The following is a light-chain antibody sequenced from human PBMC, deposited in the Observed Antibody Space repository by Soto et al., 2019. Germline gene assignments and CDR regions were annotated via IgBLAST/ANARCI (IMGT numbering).Light chain of an antibody. CDR2: GAS. CDR3: QQGQNWPLT. CDR1: QSIDSE. V-gene: IGKV3-15*01. Sequence: EIVMTQSPATLSLSPGERAALSCRASQSIDSELAWYQQKTGQPPRLLIYGASTRATGVPARFTGSESGSEFTLTISGLQSEDFAVYYCQQGQNWPLTFGQGTRLEI. J-gene: IGKJ2*01.